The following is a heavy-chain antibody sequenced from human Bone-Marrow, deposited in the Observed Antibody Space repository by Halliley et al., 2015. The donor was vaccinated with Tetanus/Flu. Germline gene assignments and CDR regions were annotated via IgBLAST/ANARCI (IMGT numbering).Heavy chain of an antibody. CDR2: IYYDGST. Sequence: LRLSCSVSGVSISGYYWSWLRQPPGKGLEWIAYIYYDGSTNSNPSLKSRVTISLDTSRNQLFLKLISGTAAESAVYYCARGDCRSESCFPPDPWGQGPLVTVSS. V-gene: IGHV4-59*01. D-gene: IGHD2-15*01. CDR3: ARGDCRSESCFPPDP. CDR1: GVSISGYY. J-gene: IGHJ5*02.